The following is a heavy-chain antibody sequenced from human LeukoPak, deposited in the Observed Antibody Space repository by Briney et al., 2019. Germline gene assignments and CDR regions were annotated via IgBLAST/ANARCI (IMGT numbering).Heavy chain of an antibody. CDR1: GYTSTSYG. CDR2: ISAYNGNT. J-gene: IGHJ4*02. Sequence: ASVKVSCTASGYTSTSYGISWVRQAPGQGLEWMGWISAYNGNTNYAQKLQGRVTMTTDTSTSTAYMELRSLRSDDTAVYYCARVLYASRVLRYFDWLHPFDYWGQGTLVTVSS. V-gene: IGHV1-18*04. CDR3: ARVLYASRVLRYFDWLHPFDY. D-gene: IGHD3-9*01.